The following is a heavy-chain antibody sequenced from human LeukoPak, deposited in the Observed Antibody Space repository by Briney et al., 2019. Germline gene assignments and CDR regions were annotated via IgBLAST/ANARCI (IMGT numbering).Heavy chain of an antibody. J-gene: IGHJ4*02. CDR2: ISYGGSVK. CDR1: GFTFSSHA. V-gene: IGHV3-30*18. Sequence: PGGSLRLSCAASGFTFSSHAMHWVRQAPGKGLEWVAFISYGGSVKYYIDSVKGRFTISRDNSKNTMYLEMNSLGGEDTAVYYCAKDRSGEYTWDYWGQGTLVTVSS. CDR3: AKDRSGEYTWDY. D-gene: IGHD4-17*01.